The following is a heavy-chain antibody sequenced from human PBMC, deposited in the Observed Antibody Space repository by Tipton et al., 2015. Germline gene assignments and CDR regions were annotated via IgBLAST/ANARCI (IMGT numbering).Heavy chain of an antibody. D-gene: IGHD5-24*01. CDR1: GGSISSYY. V-gene: IGHV4-59*01. CDR2: IYYSGSA. J-gene: IGHJ6*02. Sequence: LRLSCTVSGGSISSYYWSWIRQPPGKGLEWIGYIYYSGSANYNPSLKSRVTISIDTSKNQFSLRLSSVTAADTAVYYCARDLEHGMDVWGQGTTVTVSS. CDR3: ARDLEHGMDV.